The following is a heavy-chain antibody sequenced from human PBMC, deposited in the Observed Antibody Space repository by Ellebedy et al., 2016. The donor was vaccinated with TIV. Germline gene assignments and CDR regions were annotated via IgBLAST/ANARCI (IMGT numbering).Heavy chain of an antibody. V-gene: IGHV4-39*01. Sequence: SETLSLXXTVSGSSISSDNYHWAWIRQPPGKGLEWIGSIYYSGSTYYNLSLKSRVTISVGTSKKQFSLKLGSVTAADTAVYYCARLQHYYDSSGHRYYFDSWGQGTLVTVSS. CDR3: ARLQHYYDSSGHRYYFDS. D-gene: IGHD3-22*01. CDR1: GSSISSDNYH. CDR2: IYYSGST. J-gene: IGHJ4*02.